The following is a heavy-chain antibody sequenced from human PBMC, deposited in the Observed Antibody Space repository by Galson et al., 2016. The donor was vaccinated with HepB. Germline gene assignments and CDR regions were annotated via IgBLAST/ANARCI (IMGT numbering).Heavy chain of an antibody. D-gene: IGHD2-2*01. V-gene: IGHV3-21*01. Sequence: SLRLSCAASGFTFSKYSMDWVRQAPGKGLEWVSSISSSSGYIYYADSVKGRFTISRDNANNSLYLHMNSLRAGDTAVYYCARYPVYCSSTSCYYFDYWGQGTLVTVSS. CDR3: ARYPVYCSSTSCYYFDY. CDR1: GFTFSKYS. CDR2: ISSSSGYI. J-gene: IGHJ4*02.